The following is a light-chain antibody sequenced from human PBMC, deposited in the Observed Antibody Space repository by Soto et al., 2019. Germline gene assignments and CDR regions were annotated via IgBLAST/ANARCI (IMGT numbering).Light chain of an antibody. CDR2: EVS. J-gene: IGLJ1*01. CDR3: SSYAGSNNPHV. Sequence: QSVLTQPPSASGSPGQSVAISCTGTSSDVGGYNYVAWYQQHPGKAPKVMIYEVSRRPSGVPDRFSGSKSGNTASLTVSGLQAEDEADYYCSSYAGSNNPHVFGTGTKVTVL. V-gene: IGLV2-8*01. CDR1: SSDVGGYNY.